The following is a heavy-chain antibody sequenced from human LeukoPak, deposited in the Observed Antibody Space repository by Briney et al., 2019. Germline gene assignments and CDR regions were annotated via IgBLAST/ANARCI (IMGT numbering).Heavy chain of an antibody. CDR1: GGSISSSNW. CDR3: VRDDRGIAVGSRDH. V-gene: IGHV4-4*02. D-gene: IGHD6-19*01. Sequence: MTSETLSLTCAVSGGSISSSNWWSWVRQPPGKGLEWIGEIYHSGSTNYNPPLKSRVTISVDKSKNQFSLKLSSVTDADTAVYYCVRDDRGIAVGSRDHGAQGSLVTVSS. J-gene: IGHJ4*02. CDR2: IYHSGST.